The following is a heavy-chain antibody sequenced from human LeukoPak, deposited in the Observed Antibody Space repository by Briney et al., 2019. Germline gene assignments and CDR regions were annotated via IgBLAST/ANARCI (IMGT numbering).Heavy chain of an antibody. V-gene: IGHV3-66*02. D-gene: IGHD1/OR15-1a*01. J-gene: IGHJ5*02. CDR3: ARDSSPITGTLWFDP. Sequence: PGGSLRLSCAASGFTVSSNYMSWVRQAPGKGLEWVSVIYSGGSTYYADSVKGRFTISRDNSKNTLYLQMNSLRAEDTAVYYCARDSSPITGTLWFDPWGQGTLVTVS. CDR1: GFTVSSNY. CDR2: IYSGGST.